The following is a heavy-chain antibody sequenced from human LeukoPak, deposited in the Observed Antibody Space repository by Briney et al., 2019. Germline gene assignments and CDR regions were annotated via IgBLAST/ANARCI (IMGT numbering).Heavy chain of an antibody. D-gene: IGHD3-22*01. CDR2: IYSAGST. V-gene: IGHV3-53*01. Sequence: PGGSLRLSCAASGFTVSSNYMSWVRQAPGKGLEWVSVIYSAGSTYYADSVKGRFTISRDNSKNTLYLQVNSLRAEDTAVYYCARAKRMIAFDIWGQGTMVTVSS. CDR1: GFTVSSNY. CDR3: ARAKRMIAFDI. J-gene: IGHJ3*02.